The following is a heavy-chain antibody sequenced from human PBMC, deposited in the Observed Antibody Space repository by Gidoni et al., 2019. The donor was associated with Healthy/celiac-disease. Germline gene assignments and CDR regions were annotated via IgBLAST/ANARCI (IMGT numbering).Heavy chain of an antibody. D-gene: IGHD4-4*01. CDR3: ARLVYDYSNYLQGYGMDV. Sequence: EVQLVQSGAEVKTPGESLKISCKGPGYSFTRYWLGWVRQMPGKGLEWMGIIYPGDSDTRYSPSFQGQVTISADKSISTAYLQWSSLKASDTAMYYCARLVYDYSNYLQGYGMDVWGQGTTVTVSS. CDR1: GYSFTRYW. CDR2: IYPGDSDT. J-gene: IGHJ6*02. V-gene: IGHV5-51*01.